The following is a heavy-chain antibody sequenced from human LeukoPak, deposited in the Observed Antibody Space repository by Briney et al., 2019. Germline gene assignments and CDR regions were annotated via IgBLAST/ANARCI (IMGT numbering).Heavy chain of an antibody. CDR1: GGSISSYY. Sequence: SETLSLTCTVPGGSISSYYWSWIRQPPGKGLEWIGYIYYSGSTNYNPSLKSRVTISVDTSKNQFSLKLSSVTAADTAVYYCASYGSGSYFFDYWGQGTLVTVSS. J-gene: IGHJ4*02. V-gene: IGHV4-59*01. CDR3: ASYGSGSYFFDY. CDR2: IYYSGST. D-gene: IGHD3-10*01.